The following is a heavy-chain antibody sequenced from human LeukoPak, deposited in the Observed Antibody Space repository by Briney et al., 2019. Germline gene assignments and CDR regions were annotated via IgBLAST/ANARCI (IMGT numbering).Heavy chain of an antibody. V-gene: IGHV3-21*06. J-gene: IGHJ4*02. CDR3: ARYRYSNGYYYDY. CDR1: GFTFSHYS. D-gene: IGHD3-22*01. Sequence: PGGSLRLSCAASGFTFSHYSMTWVRQAPGKGLEWVSSIGTSGTYMNYADSVKGRFAISRDDAENTLFLQMSSLRADDTAVYYCARYRYSNGYYYDYWGQGTLVTVSS. CDR2: IGTSGTYM.